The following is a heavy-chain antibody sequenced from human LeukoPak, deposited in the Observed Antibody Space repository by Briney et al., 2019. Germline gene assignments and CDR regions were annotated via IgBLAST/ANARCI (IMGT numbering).Heavy chain of an antibody. D-gene: IGHD6-19*01. J-gene: IGHJ4*02. CDR2: INPNSGGT. Sequence: ASVKVSCKASGYTFTGYYMHWVRQAPGQGLEWMGWINPNSGGTNYAQKFQGRVTMTRDTSISTAYMELSRLRSDDTAVYYCATPSSIGYSSGWYDLDYWGQGTLVTVSS. CDR1: GYTFTGYY. V-gene: IGHV1-2*02. CDR3: ATPSSIGYSSGWYDLDY.